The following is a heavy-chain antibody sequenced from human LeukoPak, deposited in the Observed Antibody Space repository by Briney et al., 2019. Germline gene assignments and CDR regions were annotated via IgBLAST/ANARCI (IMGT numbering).Heavy chain of an antibody. V-gene: IGHV1-2*02. CDR3: ARADSVPAGDYHYWYMDV. Sequence: GASVKVSCTASGYTFTGYYMHWVRQDPRQGLQWMGWINPNTGGTDYAQKFQGRVTMTRDTSISTVYMELSSLRSDDTAVYYCARADSVPAGDYHYWYMDVWGKGTTVTVSS. J-gene: IGHJ6*03. CDR2: INPNTGGT. D-gene: IGHD2-2*01. CDR1: GYTFTGYY.